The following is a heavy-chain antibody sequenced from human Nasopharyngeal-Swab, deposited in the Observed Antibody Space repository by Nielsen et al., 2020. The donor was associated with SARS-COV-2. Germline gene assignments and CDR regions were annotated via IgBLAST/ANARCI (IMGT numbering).Heavy chain of an antibody. CDR2: TYYRSKWYN. CDR3: ARDGIAAAGYYYSYYGMDV. V-gene: IGHV6-1*01. Sequence: WIRQSPSRGLEWLGRTYYRSKWYNDYAVSGKSRITINPDTSKNQFSLQLNSVTPEDSAVYYCARDGIAAAGYYYSYYGMDVWGQGTTVTVSS. D-gene: IGHD6-13*01. J-gene: IGHJ6*02.